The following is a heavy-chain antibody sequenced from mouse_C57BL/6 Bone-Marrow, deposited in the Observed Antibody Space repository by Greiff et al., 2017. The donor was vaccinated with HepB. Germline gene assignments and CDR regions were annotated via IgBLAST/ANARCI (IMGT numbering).Heavy chain of an antibody. J-gene: IGHJ4*01. CDR2: ISYDGSN. CDR3: ARREPPYAMDY. V-gene: IGHV3-6*01. Sequence: EVQLQQSGPGLVKPSQSLSLTCSVTGYSITSGYYWNWIRQFPGNKLEWMGYISYDGSNNYNPSLKNRISITRDTSKNQFFLKLNSVTTEDTATYYCARREPPYAMDYWGQGTSVTVSS. CDR1: GYSITSGYY.